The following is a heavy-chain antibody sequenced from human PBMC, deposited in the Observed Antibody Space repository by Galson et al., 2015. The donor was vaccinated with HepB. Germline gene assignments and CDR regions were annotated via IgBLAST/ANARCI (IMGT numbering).Heavy chain of an antibody. J-gene: IGHJ6*03. V-gene: IGHV3-15*05. D-gene: IGHD2-2*01. CDR2: IKDKSDGGTT. CDR1: GFTFSNAW. Sequence: SLRLSCAASGFTFSNAWMTWVRQAPGKGLEWVGRIKDKSDGGTTDYAAPVKGRFTISRDDSENALYLQMNSLKTEDTAVYYCTTVRYCTSTSCPTRRYYMAVWGKGTTVTVSS. CDR3: TTVRYCTSTSCPTRRYYMAV.